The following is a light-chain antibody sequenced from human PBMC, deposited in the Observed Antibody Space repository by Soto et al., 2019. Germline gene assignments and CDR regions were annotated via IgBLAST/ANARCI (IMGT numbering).Light chain of an antibody. V-gene: IGKV1-6*01. CDR1: QGIGND. CDR2: AAS. J-gene: IGKJ2*01. Sequence: AIQMTQSPSSLSASVGDRVTITCRASQGIGNDVAWYQQRPGKAPKLLIYAASSLQSGVPSRFSGSGSCTDFTLTISSMQPEDFATYYCLQDYNLPYTFGQGTKLEIK. CDR3: LQDYNLPYT.